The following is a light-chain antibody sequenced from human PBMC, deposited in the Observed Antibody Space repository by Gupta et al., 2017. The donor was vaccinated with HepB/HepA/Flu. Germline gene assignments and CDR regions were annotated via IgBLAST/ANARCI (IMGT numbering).Light chain of an antibody. Sequence: DIVMSQSPDFLAVSLGERATSTCKSIQTPYSSENRNNCLAWYQKRPGQPPRLLLYWASTRESGVPERFTGSGSGTEFTLNIRSLQAEDVAVYFCHQYFRTPYTFGQGTKLQIK. CDR1: QTPYSSENRNNC. CDR2: WAS. V-gene: IGKV4-1*01. J-gene: IGKJ2*01. CDR3: HQYFRTPYT.